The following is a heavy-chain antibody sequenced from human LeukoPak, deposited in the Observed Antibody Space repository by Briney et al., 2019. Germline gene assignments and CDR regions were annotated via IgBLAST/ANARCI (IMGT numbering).Heavy chain of an antibody. CDR1: GYTFTSYY. CDR2: INPSGGST. D-gene: IGHD3-22*01. CDR3: ARAKMDSSGYGDAFDI. Sequence: GASVKVSCKASGYTFTSYYMHWVRQAPGQGLEWMGIINPSGGSTSYAQKFQGRVTMTRDMPTSTVYMELSSLRSEDTAVYYCARAKMDSSGYGDAFDIWGQGTMVTVSS. V-gene: IGHV1-46*01. J-gene: IGHJ3*02.